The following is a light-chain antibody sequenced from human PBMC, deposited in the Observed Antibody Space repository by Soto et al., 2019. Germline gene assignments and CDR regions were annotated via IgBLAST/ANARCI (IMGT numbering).Light chain of an antibody. CDR3: QQFDDHPFT. CDR1: QGISGA. V-gene: IGKV1D-13*01. Sequence: IQCTQSASSLSASVGGSVTITCRASQGISGALAWYQQTPGLAPKLLIYDASTLESGVPSRCSGSRSGTDFTPTVSSLQPEDFATYYCQQFDDHPFTFGPGTKVDNK. CDR2: DAS. J-gene: IGKJ3*01.